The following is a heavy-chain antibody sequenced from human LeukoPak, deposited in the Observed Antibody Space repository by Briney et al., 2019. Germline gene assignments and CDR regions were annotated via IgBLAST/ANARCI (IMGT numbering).Heavy chain of an antibody. CDR2: VYHNGST. CDR3: ARAGPRTPPRRGGGRLPYYFDV. J-gene: IGHJ4*02. V-gene: IGHV4-59*08. D-gene: IGHD2-21*01. CDR1: VDSITVYY. Sequence: SETLSLTCTVSVDSITVYYWSWIRQPPGRGLEWIGYVYHNGSTNFNPSLKSRVSISLDTWRNQFSLNLISVTAADTAVYYCARAGPRTPPRRGGGRLPYYFDVWGQGSPVTVSS.